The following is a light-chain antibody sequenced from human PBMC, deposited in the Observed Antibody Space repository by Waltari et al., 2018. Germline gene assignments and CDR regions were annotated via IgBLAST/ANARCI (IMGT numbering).Light chain of an antibody. Sequence: SSELTQSPSVAVSPGQRANITCSGDKLGDRYVSWYQQKPGQSPILIIYQDTKRPSGIPERFSGSNSGNTATLTIGGTQTMDEADYCCQAWDSRGVFGGGTKLTVL. CDR3: QAWDSRGV. CDR1: KLGDRY. J-gene: IGLJ3*02. V-gene: IGLV3-1*01. CDR2: QDT.